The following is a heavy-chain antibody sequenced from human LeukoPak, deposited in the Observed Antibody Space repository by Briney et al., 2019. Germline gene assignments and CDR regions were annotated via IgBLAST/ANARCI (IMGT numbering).Heavy chain of an antibody. Sequence: AETLSLTCAVYGGSFSGYYWSWIRRPSGKGLEWIGEINHSGSTNYNPSLKRRVTISVDTSKNQFSLKRSSVTAADTAVYYCARGRAIWSSSWLKNWFDPWGQGTLVTVSS. CDR2: INHSGST. V-gene: IGHV4-34*01. D-gene: IGHD6-13*01. CDR1: GGSFSGYY. CDR3: ARGRAIWSSSWLKNWFDP. J-gene: IGHJ5*02.